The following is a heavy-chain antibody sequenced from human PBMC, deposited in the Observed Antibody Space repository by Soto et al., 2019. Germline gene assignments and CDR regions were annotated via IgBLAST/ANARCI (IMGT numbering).Heavy chain of an antibody. V-gene: IGHV3-30*03. CDR1: GFTFSSYG. D-gene: IGHD4-17*01. CDR2: ISYDGSNK. J-gene: IGHJ3*02. Sequence: GGSLRLSCAASGFTFSSYGMHWVRQAPGKGLEWVAVISYDGSNKYYADSVKGRFTISRDNSKNTLYLQMNSLRAEDTAVYYCARLNDYGGIDAFDIWGQGTMVTVSS. CDR3: ARLNDYGGIDAFDI.